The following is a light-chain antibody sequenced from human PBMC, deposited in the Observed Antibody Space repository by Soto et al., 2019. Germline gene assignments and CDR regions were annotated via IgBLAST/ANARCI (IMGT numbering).Light chain of an antibody. CDR1: QSLVYSDGNTY. CDR2: EVS. V-gene: IGKV2-30*01. CDR3: MQGTQWPRT. Sequence: DVVMTQSPLSLPVTLGQPASISCRSSQSLVYSDGNTYLHWFQQRPGQSPRRLIYEVSNRDSGVPDRCGGSGSGTDFTLKISRVEAEDVGVYYCMQGTQWPRTFGQGTRLEIK. J-gene: IGKJ5*01.